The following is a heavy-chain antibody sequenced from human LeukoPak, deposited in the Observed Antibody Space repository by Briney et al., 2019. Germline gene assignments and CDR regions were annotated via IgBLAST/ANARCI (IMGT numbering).Heavy chain of an antibody. CDR2: ISSSSSYI. CDR1: GFTFSSYS. Sequence: PGGSLRLSCAASGFTFSSYSMNWVRQAPGKGLEWVSSISSSSSYIYYADSVKGRFTISRDNAKNSLYLQMNSLRAEDTAVYYCARDLDSGYDSGFDYWGQGTLVTVSS. J-gene: IGHJ4*02. CDR3: ARDLDSGYDSGFDY. V-gene: IGHV3-21*01. D-gene: IGHD5-12*01.